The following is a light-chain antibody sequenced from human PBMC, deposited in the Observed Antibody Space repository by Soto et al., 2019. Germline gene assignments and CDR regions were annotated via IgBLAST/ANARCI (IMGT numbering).Light chain of an antibody. CDR3: SSYAGSNNFEV. CDR1: SSDVGGYNY. CDR2: EVS. J-gene: IGLJ1*01. V-gene: IGLV2-8*01. Sequence: QSALTQPPSASGSPEQSVTISCTGTSSDVGGYNYVSWYQQHPGKAPKLMIYEVSKRPSGVPDRFSGSKSGNTASLTVSGLQAEDEADYYCSSYAGSNNFEVFGTGTKVTVL.